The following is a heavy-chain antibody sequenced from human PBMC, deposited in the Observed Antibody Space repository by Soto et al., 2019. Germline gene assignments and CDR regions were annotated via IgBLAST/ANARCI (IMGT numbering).Heavy chain of an antibody. V-gene: IGHV1-18*04. Sequence: QVQLVQSGAEVKKPGASVKVSCKASGYTFTSYGISWVRQAPGQGLEWMGWISPYNGNTNYAQKLQGRVTMTTDTSTSTAYMELMSLRANDTTVYFGASANGYYDYWGQGTLVTVSS. D-gene: IGHD2-15*01. CDR3: ASANGYYDY. J-gene: IGHJ4*02. CDR1: GYTFTSYG. CDR2: ISPYNGNT.